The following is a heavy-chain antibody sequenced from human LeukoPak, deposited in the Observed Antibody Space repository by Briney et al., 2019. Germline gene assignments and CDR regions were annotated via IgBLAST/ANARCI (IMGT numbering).Heavy chain of an antibody. Sequence: GGSLRLSCAASGFTLSNYSMNWVRQAPGKGLEWVAFISSSSSYIFYADSLKGRFTISRDNAKNSLYLQMNSLRADDTAVYYCARDLAYGDDGLWGQGTLVTASS. CDR2: ISSSSSYI. D-gene: IGHD4-17*01. CDR3: ARDLAYGDDGL. J-gene: IGHJ4*02. CDR1: GFTLSNYS. V-gene: IGHV3-21*01.